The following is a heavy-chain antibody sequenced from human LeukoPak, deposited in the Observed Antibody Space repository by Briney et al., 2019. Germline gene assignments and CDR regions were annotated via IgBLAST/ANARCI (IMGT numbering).Heavy chain of an antibody. CDR2: IYHSGSP. J-gene: IGHJ3*02. V-gene: IGHV4-38-2*01. D-gene: IGHD2-2*01. Sequence: SETLSLTCAVSGYSISSGYYWGWIWQPPGKGLEWIGSIYHSGSPYYNPSLKSRVTISVDTSKNQFSLKLSSVTAADTAVYYCAICSSTRTHAFDIWGQGTMVTVSS. CDR3: AICSSTRTHAFDI. CDR1: GYSISSGYY.